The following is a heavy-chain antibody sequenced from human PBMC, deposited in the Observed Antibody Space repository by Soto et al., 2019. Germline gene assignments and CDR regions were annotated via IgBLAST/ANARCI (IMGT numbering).Heavy chain of an antibody. CDR2: ISSSSSTI. CDR1: GFTFSSYS. CDR3: ARDQSPAWYVAAAGTLSGSYFQH. V-gene: IGHV3-48*01. D-gene: IGHD6-13*01. J-gene: IGHJ1*01. Sequence: GGSLRLSCAASGFTFSSYSMNWVRQAPGKGLEWVSYISSSSSTIYYADSVKGRFTISRDNAKNSLYLQMNSLRAEDTAVYYCARDQSPAWYVAAAGTLSGSYFQHWGQGTLVTVSS.